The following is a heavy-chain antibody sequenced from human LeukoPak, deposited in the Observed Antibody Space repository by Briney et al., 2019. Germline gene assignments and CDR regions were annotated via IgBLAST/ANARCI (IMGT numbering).Heavy chain of an antibody. Sequence: GGSLRLSCAASGFTFSSYAMNWVRQAPGKGLEWVSAISGSASSTYYADSVKGRFTISRDNSKNTLYLQMNSLRAEDTALYYCAKDVSQGRLLSAAAATTAFDYWGQRTLVTVSS. J-gene: IGHJ4*02. CDR3: AKDVSQGRLLSAAAATTAFDY. D-gene: IGHD6-13*01. V-gene: IGHV3-23*01. CDR2: ISGSASST. CDR1: GFTFSSYA.